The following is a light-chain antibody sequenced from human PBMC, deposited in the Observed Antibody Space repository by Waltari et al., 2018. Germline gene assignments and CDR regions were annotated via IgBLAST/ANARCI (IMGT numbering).Light chain of an antibody. V-gene: IGLV2-23*01. CDR1: SNDLGTYNL. CDR3: CSYAGSTTFLYV. Sequence: QSALTQPASVSGSPGQSITISSTGSSNDLGTYNLVSWYQQHPGKAPKLMIYEGTERPSGVSNRFSGSKSGNTASLTISGLQAEDEADYYCCSYAGSTTFLYVFGTGTKVTVL. J-gene: IGLJ1*01. CDR2: EGT.